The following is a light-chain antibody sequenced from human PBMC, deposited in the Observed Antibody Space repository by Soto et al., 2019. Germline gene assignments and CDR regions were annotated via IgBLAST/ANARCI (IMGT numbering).Light chain of an antibody. CDR1: QSVSSY. J-gene: IGKJ4*01. Sequence: EIVLTQSPATLSLSPGERATLSCRASQSVSSYLAWYQQKPGQAPRLLIYDASNRATGIPARFSGSGSGTDFTLPISSLEPEDFAVYYCQQRSNWPSTFDGGTKVEIK. CDR3: QQRSNWPST. CDR2: DAS. V-gene: IGKV3-11*01.